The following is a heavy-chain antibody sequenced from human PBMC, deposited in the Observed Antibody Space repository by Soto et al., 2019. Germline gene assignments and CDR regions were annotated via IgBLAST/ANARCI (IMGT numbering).Heavy chain of an antibody. CDR1: GGSFKSGRYS. CDR2: VYHTGRT. V-gene: IGHV4-61*01. J-gene: IGHJ4*02. CDR3: ARDFAYFDS. D-gene: IGHD3-3*01. Sequence: XATLSLNCTVSGGSFKSGRYSWSWIRQPPGKGLEWIGYVYHTGRTSYNPSLKSRVSISMDTSKNQFSLNLDSVTAADTAVYFCARDFAYFDSWGQGTLVTVSS.